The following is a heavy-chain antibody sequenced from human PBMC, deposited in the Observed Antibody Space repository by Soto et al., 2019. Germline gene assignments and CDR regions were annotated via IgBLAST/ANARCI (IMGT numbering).Heavy chain of an antibody. J-gene: IGHJ5*02. Sequence: GGSLRLSCAASGFTFSDYYMSLIRQAPGKGLEWVSYISSSGSTIYYADSVKGRFTISRDNAKNSLYLQMNSLRAEDTAVYYCARRNQELYGSGPNWFDPWGQGTLVTVSS. CDR1: GFTFSDYY. V-gene: IGHV3-11*01. CDR2: ISSSGSTI. CDR3: ARRNQELYGSGPNWFDP. D-gene: IGHD3-10*01.